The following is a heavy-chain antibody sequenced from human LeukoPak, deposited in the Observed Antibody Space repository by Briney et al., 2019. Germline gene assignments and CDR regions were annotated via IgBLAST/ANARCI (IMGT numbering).Heavy chain of an antibody. D-gene: IGHD7-27*01. CDR3: VRTPPNWGADY. J-gene: IGHJ4*02. CDR1: GYTFTSYD. Sequence: ASVKVSCKASGYTFTSYDINWVRQATGQELEWMGWMSPNSGNTGYAQKFQGRVTMTRNTAISTAYMELSSLRSEDTAVYYCVRTPPNWGADYWGQGTLVTVSS. V-gene: IGHV1-8*01. CDR2: MSPNSGNT.